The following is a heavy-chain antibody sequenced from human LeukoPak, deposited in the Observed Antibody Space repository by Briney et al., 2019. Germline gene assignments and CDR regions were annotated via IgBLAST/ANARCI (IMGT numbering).Heavy chain of an antibody. CDR3: ARKRAVAGIYYFDF. CDR1: GFTFSTHG. J-gene: IGHJ4*02. D-gene: IGHD6-13*01. CDR2: ISGSANTT. V-gene: IGHV3-48*01. Sequence: PGPSLRLSCVASGFTFSTHGMNWARQAPGKGLEWLLYISGSANTTYYSDSVKGRFTISRDNAKNSLYLQMTSRRAEDTAVYYCARKRAVAGIYYFDFWGQGTLLTVSS.